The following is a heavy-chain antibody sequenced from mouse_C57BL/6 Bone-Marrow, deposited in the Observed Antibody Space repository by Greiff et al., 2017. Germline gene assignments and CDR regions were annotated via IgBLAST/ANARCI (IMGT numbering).Heavy chain of an antibody. V-gene: IGHV1-54*01. Sequence: VQLQQSGAELVRPGTSVKVSCKASGYAFTNYLIEWVKQRPGQGLEWIGVINPGSGGTNYNEKFKGKATLTADQSSSTAYMQLSSLTSEDSAVYFCAMDYDGYSRWYFDVWGTGTTVTVSS. D-gene: IGHD2-3*01. CDR1: GYAFTNYL. J-gene: IGHJ1*03. CDR3: AMDYDGYSRWYFDV. CDR2: INPGSGGT.